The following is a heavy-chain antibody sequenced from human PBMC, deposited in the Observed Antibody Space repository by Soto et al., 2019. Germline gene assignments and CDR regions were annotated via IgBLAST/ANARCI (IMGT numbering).Heavy chain of an antibody. Sequence: GGSLRLSCAASGFTFSSYWMHWVRQAPGKGLVWVPRINSDGSSTSYADSVKGRFTISRDNAKNTLYLQMNSLRAEDTAVYYCARDFHSGSYYYFDYWGQGTLVTVSS. CDR3: ARDFHSGSYYYFDY. CDR1: GFTFSSYW. D-gene: IGHD1-26*01. V-gene: IGHV3-74*01. CDR2: INSDGSST. J-gene: IGHJ4*02.